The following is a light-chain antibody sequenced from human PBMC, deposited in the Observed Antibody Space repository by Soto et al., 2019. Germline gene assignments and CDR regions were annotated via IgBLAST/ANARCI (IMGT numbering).Light chain of an antibody. CDR3: QSYDASMSGYV. CDR1: SSNIGGGYD. J-gene: IGLJ1*01. V-gene: IGLV1-40*01. Sequence: QSVLTQPPSVSEAPGQRVTISCTGSSSNIGGGYDVHWFQQLPGTAPKLLFYGKNNRPSGVPDRFSGSTSGTSASLAITGLQTEDEAIHYCQSYDASMSGYVFGTGTKVTVL. CDR2: GKN.